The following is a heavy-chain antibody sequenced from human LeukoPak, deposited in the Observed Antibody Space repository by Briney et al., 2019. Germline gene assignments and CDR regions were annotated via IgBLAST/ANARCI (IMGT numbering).Heavy chain of an antibody. V-gene: IGHV4-39*01. CDR2: IYYSGST. D-gene: IGHD4-11*01. CDR3: VDSKYKDDC. CDR1: GGSISSSSYY. Sequence: SETLSLTCIVSGGSISSSSYYWGWIRQPPGKGLEWVGSIYYSGSTYYNPSLKSRVTISVDTSKNQFSLKLTSVTAADTALYYCVDSKYKDDCWGQGTLVTVSS. J-gene: IGHJ4*02.